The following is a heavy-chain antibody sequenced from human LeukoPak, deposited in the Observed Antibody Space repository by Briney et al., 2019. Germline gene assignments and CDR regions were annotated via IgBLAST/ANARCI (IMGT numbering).Heavy chain of an antibody. V-gene: IGHV3-48*01. CDR3: VGPLKYGTLFGDAFDT. D-gene: IGHD3-10*02. CDR2: ISGRGYLI. Sequence: GGSLRLSCTASGFTFSSYTMNWVRQAPGKGLEWVSYISGRGYLINYADSVKGRFTISRDNAKNSVYLQMDSLRAEDTAVYYCVGPLKYGTLFGDAFDTWGQGTMVTVSS. CDR1: GFTFSSYT. J-gene: IGHJ3*02.